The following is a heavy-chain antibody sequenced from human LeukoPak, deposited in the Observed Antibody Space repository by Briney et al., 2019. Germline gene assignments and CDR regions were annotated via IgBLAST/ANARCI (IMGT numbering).Heavy chain of an antibody. V-gene: IGHV1-69*05. D-gene: IGHD1-26*01. Sequence: SVKVSCKASGGTFSSYAISWLRQAPGQGLEWMGGTIPIFGTANYAQKFQGRVTITTDESTSTAYLELSSLRSEDTAVYYCARPRTSGSYATWDFDYWGHGTLVTVSS. J-gene: IGHJ4*01. CDR3: ARPRTSGSYATWDFDY. CDR1: GGTFSSYA. CDR2: TIPIFGTA.